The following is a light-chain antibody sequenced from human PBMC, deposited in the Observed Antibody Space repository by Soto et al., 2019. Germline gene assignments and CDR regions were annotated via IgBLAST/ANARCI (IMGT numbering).Light chain of an antibody. CDR2: GTS. CDR1: QTISSNN. Sequence: EIVLTQSPGTLSVSPGERATLSCRASQTISSNNLAWYQQKPGQAPSLLIYGTSSRATGIPARFSGSGSGTEFTLTISSLQSEDFAVYYCQQYNNWPITFGPGTKVDIK. J-gene: IGKJ3*01. V-gene: IGKV3-15*01. CDR3: QQYNNWPIT.